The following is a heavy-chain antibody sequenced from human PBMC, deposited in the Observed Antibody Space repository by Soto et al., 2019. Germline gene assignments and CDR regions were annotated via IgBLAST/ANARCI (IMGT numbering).Heavy chain of an antibody. V-gene: IGHV3-74*01. D-gene: IGHD1-1*01. CDR1: GFTFSNYF. Sequence: GGSLRLSCAASGFTFSNYFMHWVRQVPGEGLVWVSRMSGDGKTISYADSVKGRFTISRDNAKNTLYLQMNSLRVEDTAVYYCARTYVPGIAGFDPWGQGT. CDR2: MSGDGKTI. J-gene: IGHJ5*02. CDR3: ARTYVPGIAGFDP.